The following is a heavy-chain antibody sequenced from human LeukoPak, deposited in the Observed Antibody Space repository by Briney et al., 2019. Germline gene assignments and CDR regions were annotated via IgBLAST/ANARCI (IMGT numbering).Heavy chain of an antibody. D-gene: IGHD3-22*01. CDR3: ARSAFHYYDSSGYCFDY. Sequence: PGGSLRLSCAASGFTFSSYSMNWVRQAPGKGLEWVSYISSSSSTIYYADSVKGRFTISRDNAKNSLYLQMNSLRAEDTAVYYCARSAFHYYDSSGYCFDYWGQGTLVTVSS. CDR1: GFTFSSYS. J-gene: IGHJ4*02. V-gene: IGHV3-48*01. CDR2: ISSSSSTI.